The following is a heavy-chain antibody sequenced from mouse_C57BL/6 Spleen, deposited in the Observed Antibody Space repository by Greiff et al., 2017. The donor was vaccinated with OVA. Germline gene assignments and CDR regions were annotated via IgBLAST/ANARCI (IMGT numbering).Heavy chain of an antibody. Sequence: EVKLVESGEGLVKPGGSLKLSCAASGFTFSSYAMSWVCQTPEKRLEWVAYISSGGDYTYYADTVKGRFTISRDNARNTLYLQMSSLKSEDTAMYYCTREGDYAWYFDVWGTGTTVTVSS. CDR3: TREGDYAWYFDV. CDR2: ISSGGDYT. D-gene: IGHD2-4*01. V-gene: IGHV5-9-1*02. CDR1: GFTFSSYA. J-gene: IGHJ1*03.